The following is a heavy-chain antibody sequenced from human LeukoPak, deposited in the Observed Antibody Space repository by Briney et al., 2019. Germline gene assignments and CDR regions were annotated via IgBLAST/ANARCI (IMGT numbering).Heavy chain of an antibody. CDR2: IYASENT. Sequence: SQTLSLTCTVSGGSISSGGYYWSWIRQPAGKGLEWIGRIYPGESIYASENTNYNPSLKSRVSMSGDTSKNQVSLKLRSVTAADTAVYYCARDPTTVTTIFDSWGQGTLVTVSS. CDR3: ARDPTTVTTIFDS. J-gene: IGHJ4*02. D-gene: IGHD4-17*01. V-gene: IGHV4-61*02. CDR1: GGSISSGGYY.